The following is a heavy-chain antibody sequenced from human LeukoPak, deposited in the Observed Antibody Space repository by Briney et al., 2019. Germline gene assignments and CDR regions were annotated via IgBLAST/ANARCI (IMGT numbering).Heavy chain of an antibody. J-gene: IGHJ5*02. CDR2: INPNSGGT. CDR1: GYTFTGYY. CDR3: ARDRVYGSGSYPVRSSNWFDP. D-gene: IGHD3-10*01. V-gene: IGHV1-2*02. Sequence: ASVKVCCKASGYTFTGYYMHWVRQAPGQGLEWMGWINPNSGGTNYAQKFQGRVTMTRDTSISTAYMELSRLRSDDTAVYYCARDRVYGSGSYPVRSSNWFDPWGQGTLVTVSS.